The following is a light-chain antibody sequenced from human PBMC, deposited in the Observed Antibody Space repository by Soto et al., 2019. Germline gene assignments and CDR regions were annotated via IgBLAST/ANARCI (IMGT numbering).Light chain of an antibody. J-gene: IGKJ1*01. CDR1: QSVISY. CDR3: HQRGSWPRGT. Sequence: EIVLTQSPATLSLSPGETATLSCRASQSVISYLAWYQQKPGRAPRLLIYDASNRATGIPARFSGSGSGTDFTLTISSLEPEDFAVYYCHQRGSWPRGTFGQGTKVDI. V-gene: IGKV3-11*01. CDR2: DAS.